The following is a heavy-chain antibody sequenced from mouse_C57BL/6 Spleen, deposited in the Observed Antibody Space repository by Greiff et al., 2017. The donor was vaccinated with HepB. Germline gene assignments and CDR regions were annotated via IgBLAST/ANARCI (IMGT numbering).Heavy chain of an antibody. D-gene: IGHD2-3*01. Sequence: EVKLVESGGGLVQPKGSLKLSCAASGFSFNTYAMNWVRQAPGKGLEWVARIRSKSNNYATYYADSVKDRFTISRDDSESMLYLQMNNLKTEDTAMYYCVRRDGYYGGYAMDYWGQGTSVTVSS. J-gene: IGHJ4*01. CDR3: VRRDGYYGGYAMDY. CDR2: IRSKSNNYAT. V-gene: IGHV10-1*01. CDR1: GFSFNTYA.